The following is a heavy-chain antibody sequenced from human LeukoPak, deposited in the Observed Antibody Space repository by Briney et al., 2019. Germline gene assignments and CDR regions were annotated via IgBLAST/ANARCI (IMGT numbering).Heavy chain of an antibody. Sequence: PSETLSLTCTVSGGSISSSSYYWGWIRQPPGKGLECIGSIYYSGSTYYNPSLKSRVTISVDTSKNQFSLKLSSVTAADTAVYYCARDKGGIASAGVNYYYMDVWGKGTTVTVSS. CDR1: GGSISSSSYY. D-gene: IGHD6-13*01. J-gene: IGHJ6*03. CDR3: ARDKGGIASAGVNYYYMDV. V-gene: IGHV4-39*07. CDR2: IYYSGST.